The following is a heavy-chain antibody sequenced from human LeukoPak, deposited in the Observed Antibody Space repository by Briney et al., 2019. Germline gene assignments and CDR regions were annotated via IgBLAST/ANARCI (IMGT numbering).Heavy chain of an antibody. D-gene: IGHD3-10*01. V-gene: IGHV3-23*01. CDR1: GFTFINYW. CDR3: AKDKEARYYGSGSYSSGFDY. Sequence: PGGSLRLSCAASGFTFINYWMHWVRQAPGKGLEWVSAISGSGGSTYYADSVKGRFTISRDNSKNTLYLQMNSLRAEDTAVYYCAKDKEARYYGSGSYSSGFDYWGQGTLVTVSS. CDR2: ISGSGGST. J-gene: IGHJ4*02.